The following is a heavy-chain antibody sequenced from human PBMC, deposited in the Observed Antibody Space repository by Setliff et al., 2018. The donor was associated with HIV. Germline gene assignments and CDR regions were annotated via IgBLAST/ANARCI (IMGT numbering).Heavy chain of an antibody. CDR1: GGSITGYY. V-gene: IGHV4-59*01. CDR3: ARAVSHVDY. CDR2: IFYSGTT. Sequence: PSETLSLTCTVSGGSITGYYWSWVRQPPGKGLEWIGYIFYSGTTNYSPSLNSRATISVDTSKNSFSLRLSSVTAADTAVYYCARAVSHVDYWGQGTLVTVSS. J-gene: IGHJ4*02.